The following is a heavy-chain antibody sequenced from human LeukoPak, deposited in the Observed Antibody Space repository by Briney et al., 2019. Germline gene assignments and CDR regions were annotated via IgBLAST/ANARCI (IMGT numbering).Heavy chain of an antibody. D-gene: IGHD4-11*01. Sequence: SQTLSLTCTVSGGSISSGDYYWSWIRQPPGKGLEWIGYIYYSGSTYYNPSLKSRVTISVDTSKNQFSLKLSSVTAADTAVYYCARVVTAYPPLLDYWGQGTLVTVSS. V-gene: IGHV4-30-4*01. CDR3: ARVVTAYPPLLDY. J-gene: IGHJ4*02. CDR2: IYYSGST. CDR1: GGSISSGDYY.